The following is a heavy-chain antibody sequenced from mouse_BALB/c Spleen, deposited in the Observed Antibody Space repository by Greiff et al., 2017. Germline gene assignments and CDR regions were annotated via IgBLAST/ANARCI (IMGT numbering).Heavy chain of an antibody. D-gene: IGHD1-1*01. V-gene: IGHV5-17*02. CDR1: GFTFSSFG. CDR2: ISSGSSTI. Sequence: EVQGVESGGGLVQPGGSRKLSCAASGFTFSSFGMHWVRQAPEKGLEWVAYISSGSSTIYYADTVKGRFTISRDNPKNTLFLQMTSLRSEDTAMYYCARDGSSYGLAWFAYWGQGTLVTVSA. CDR3: ARDGSSYGLAWFAY. J-gene: IGHJ3*01.